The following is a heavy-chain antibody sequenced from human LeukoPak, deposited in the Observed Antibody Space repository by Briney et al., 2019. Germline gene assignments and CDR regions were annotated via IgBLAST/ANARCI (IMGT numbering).Heavy chain of an antibody. V-gene: IGHV3-23*01. J-gene: IGHJ4*02. Sequence: GGSLRLSCAASGFTFSSYTMNWVRQAPGKGLEWVSAISGSGGSTYYADSVKGRFTISRDNSKNTLYLQMNSLRAEDTAVYYCAKSDMYYDSSGYFDYWGQGTLVTVSS. CDR3: AKSDMYYDSSGYFDY. D-gene: IGHD3-22*01. CDR1: GFTFSSYT. CDR2: ISGSGGST.